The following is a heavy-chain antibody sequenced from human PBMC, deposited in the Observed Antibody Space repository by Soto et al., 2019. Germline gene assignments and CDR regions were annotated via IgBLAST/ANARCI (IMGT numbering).Heavy chain of an antibody. CDR3: ARGRGRTTSDAFDI. D-gene: IGHD2-15*01. J-gene: IGHJ3*02. CDR2: IDPNGGIT. V-gene: IGHV1-46*01. Sequence: GASVKGSCKASGYTFTSYGISWVRQAPGQGLEWMGIIDPNGGITSYAQKFQGRVTLSRDTSTSTVYVELTSLRSEDTAIYYCARGRGRTTSDAFDIWGQGTMVTVSS. CDR1: GYTFTSYG.